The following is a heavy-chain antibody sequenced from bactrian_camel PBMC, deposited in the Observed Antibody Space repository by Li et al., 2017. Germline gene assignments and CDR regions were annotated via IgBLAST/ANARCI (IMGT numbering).Heavy chain of an antibody. J-gene: IGHJ4*01. CDR1: DYHYDTYC. CDR2: IDCDGST. D-gene: IGHD6*01. V-gene: IGHV3S9*01. CDR3: AAQTGVFCSPALVAGTYNY. Sequence: HVQLVESGGGSVQAGGSLTLSCVVSDYHYDTYCMGWFRQVPGKGREGVAHIDCDGSTTYADSVKGRFTISRDNAENTLYLQMNSLKPEDTAMYYCAAQTGVFCSPALVAGTYNYWGQGTQVTVS.